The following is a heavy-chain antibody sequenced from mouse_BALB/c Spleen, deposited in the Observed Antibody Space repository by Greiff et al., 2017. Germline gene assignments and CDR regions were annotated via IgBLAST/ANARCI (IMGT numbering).Heavy chain of an antibody. CDR2: IWGDGST. J-gene: IGHJ4*01. V-gene: IGHV2-6-7*01. CDR3: ARDRYDRAMDY. D-gene: IGHD2-14*01. CDR1: GFSLTGYG. Sequence: QVQLKQSGPGLVAPSQSLSITCTVSGFSLTGYGVNWVRQPPGKGLEWLGMIWGDGSTDYNSALKSRLSISKDNSKRQVFLKMNSLQTDDTARYYCARDRYDRAMDYWGQGTSVTVSS.